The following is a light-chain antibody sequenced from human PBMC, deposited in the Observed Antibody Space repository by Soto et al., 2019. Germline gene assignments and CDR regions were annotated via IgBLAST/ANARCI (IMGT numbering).Light chain of an antibody. CDR1: SSDVGGYNY. J-gene: IGLJ1*01. CDR3: CSYAGSYTHYV. Sequence: QSALTQPRSVSGSPGQSVTISCTGTSSDVGGYNYVSWYQQHPGKAPKLMIYDVSKRPSGVPDRFSGSKSGNTASLTISGRQAEDEAHYYCCSYAGSYTHYVFGTGTKLTVL. V-gene: IGLV2-11*01. CDR2: DVS.